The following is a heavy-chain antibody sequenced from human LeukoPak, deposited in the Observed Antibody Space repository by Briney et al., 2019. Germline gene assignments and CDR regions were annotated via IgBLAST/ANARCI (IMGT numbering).Heavy chain of an antibody. Sequence: SETLSLTCTVSGGSISSYYWSWIRQPAGKGLEWIGRIYTSGSTNYNPSLKSRVTMSVDTSRNQFSLKLSSVTAADTAVYYCARGVGYYDSSGYPTAYYYDYWGQGTLVTVSS. V-gene: IGHV4-4*07. CDR3: ARGVGYYDSSGYPTAYYYDY. CDR1: GGSISSYY. CDR2: IYTSGST. J-gene: IGHJ4*02. D-gene: IGHD3-22*01.